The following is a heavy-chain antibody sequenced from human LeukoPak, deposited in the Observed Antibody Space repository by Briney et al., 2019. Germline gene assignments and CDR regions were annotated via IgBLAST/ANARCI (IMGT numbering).Heavy chain of an antibody. D-gene: IGHD3-10*01. Sequence: GGSLRLSCAASGFTFSNAWMSWVRQAPGEGLEWVGRIKSKTDGGTTDYVAPVKGRFTISRDDSKNTLYLQMNSLKTEDTAVYYCTTYGSGRNLPYYWGQGTLVTVSS. V-gene: IGHV3-15*01. CDR3: TTYGSGRNLPYY. CDR2: IKSKTDGGTT. J-gene: IGHJ4*02. CDR1: GFTFSNAW.